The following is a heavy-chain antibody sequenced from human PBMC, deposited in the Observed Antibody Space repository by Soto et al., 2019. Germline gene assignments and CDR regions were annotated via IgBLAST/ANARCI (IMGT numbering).Heavy chain of an antibody. D-gene: IGHD3-9*01. J-gene: IGHJ3*02. CDR2: ISAYNGNT. Sequence: ASVKVSCKASGYTFTSYGISWVRQAPGQGLEWMGWISAYNGNTNYAQKLQGRVTMTTDTSTSTAYMELRSLRSDDTAVYYCARDAYYEILTGDYGPRRAFDIWGQGTMVTVSS. CDR1: GYTFTSYG. V-gene: IGHV1-18*01. CDR3: ARDAYYEILTGDYGPRRAFDI.